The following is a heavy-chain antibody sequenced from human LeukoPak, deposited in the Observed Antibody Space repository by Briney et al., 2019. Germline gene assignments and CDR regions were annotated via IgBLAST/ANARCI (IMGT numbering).Heavy chain of an antibody. D-gene: IGHD2-2*01. CDR2: FYYTGST. Sequence: SETLSLTCTVSGDSISSNSYYWAWIRQPPGKGLEWIGSFYYTGSTYYNPSLKSRVTISIDTSKNQFSLRLTSVTAADTAVYFCARGPALRVGRGYYYMDAWGKGTTVIVSS. J-gene: IGHJ6*03. CDR1: GDSISSNSYY. CDR3: ARGPALRVGRGYYYMDA. V-gene: IGHV4-39*07.